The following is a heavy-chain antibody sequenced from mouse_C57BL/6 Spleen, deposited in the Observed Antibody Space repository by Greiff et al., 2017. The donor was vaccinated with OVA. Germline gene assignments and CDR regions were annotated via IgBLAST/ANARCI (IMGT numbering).Heavy chain of an antibody. CDR3: ATPTGPYYAMDY. Sequence: VKLVESGPGLVQPSQSLSITCTVSGFSLTSYGVHWVRQSPGKGLEWLGVIWSGGSTDYNAAFISRLSISKDNSKSQVFFKMNSLQADDTAIYYCATPTGPYYAMDYWGQGTSVTVSS. CDR2: IWSGGST. V-gene: IGHV2-2*01. CDR1: GFSLTSYG. D-gene: IGHD4-1*02. J-gene: IGHJ4*01.